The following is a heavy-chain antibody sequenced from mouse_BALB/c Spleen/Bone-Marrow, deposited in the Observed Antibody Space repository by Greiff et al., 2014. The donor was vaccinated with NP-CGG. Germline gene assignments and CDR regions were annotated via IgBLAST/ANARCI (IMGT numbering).Heavy chain of an antibody. V-gene: IGHV1S135*01. Sequence: EVQLVESGPELEKPGASVKISCKASGYSFTGYSMNWVKQSNGKSLEWIGNIDPYYGGTTYNQKFKGKATLTVDKSSGTAYMQLKSLTSEDSAVYYCTRRGSSWCFDVWGAGTTVTVSS. CDR1: GYSFTGYS. J-gene: IGHJ1*01. CDR2: IDPYYGGT. D-gene: IGHD1-1*01. CDR3: TRRGSSWCFDV.